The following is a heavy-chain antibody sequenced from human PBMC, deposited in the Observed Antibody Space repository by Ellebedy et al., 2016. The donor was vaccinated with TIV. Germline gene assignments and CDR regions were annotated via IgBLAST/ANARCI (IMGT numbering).Heavy chain of an antibody. J-gene: IGHJ4*02. D-gene: IGHD3-3*01. CDR1: GGSIGSYY. CDR2: IFFTGIT. CDR3: ARVGVAAGIYFDY. V-gene: IGHV4-59*01. Sequence: MPSETLSLTCTVSGGSIGSYYWSWIRQPQGKEMEWIGYIFFTGITTYNSSLKSRVTISVDTSKNQFSLKLNSVTAAATAVYYCARVGVAAGIYFDYWGQGTLVTVSS.